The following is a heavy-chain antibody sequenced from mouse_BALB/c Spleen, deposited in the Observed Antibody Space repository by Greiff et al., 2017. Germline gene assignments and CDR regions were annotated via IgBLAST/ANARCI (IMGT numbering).Heavy chain of an antibody. CDR1: GYTFTDYN. D-gene: IGHD2-14*01. CDR3: ARDGDYRYSYYFDY. Sequence: SGPELVKPGASVKIPCKASGYTFTDYNMDWVKQSHGKSLEWIGDINPNNGGTIYNQKFKGKATLTVDKSSSTAYMELRSLTSEDSAVYYCARDGDYRYSYYFDYWGQGTTLTVSS. V-gene: IGHV1-18*01. CDR2: INPNNGGT. J-gene: IGHJ2*01.